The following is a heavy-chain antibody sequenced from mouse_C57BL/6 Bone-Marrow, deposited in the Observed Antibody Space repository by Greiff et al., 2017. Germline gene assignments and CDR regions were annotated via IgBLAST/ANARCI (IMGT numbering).Heavy chain of an antibody. V-gene: IGHV1-55*01. CDR1: GYTFTSYW. J-gene: IGHJ1*03. CDR2: IYPGSGST. Sequence: QVQLKQPGAELVKPGASVKMSCKASGYTFTSYWITWVKPRPGQGLEWIGDIYPGSGSTNYNEKFKSKATLTVDKSSRTAYMQLSSLTSEDSAVYYCAGGLSYWYFDVWGTGTTVTGSS. CDR3: AGGLSYWYFDV. D-gene: IGHD2-4*01.